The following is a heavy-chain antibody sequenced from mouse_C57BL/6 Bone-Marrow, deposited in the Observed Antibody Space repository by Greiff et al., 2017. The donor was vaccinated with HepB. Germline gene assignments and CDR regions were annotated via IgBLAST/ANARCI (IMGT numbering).Heavy chain of an antibody. J-gene: IGHJ4*01. CDR2: IDPENGDT. CDR1: GFNIKDDY. Sequence: VQLQQSGAELVRPGASVKLSCTASGFNIKDDYMHWVKQRPEQGLEWIGWIDPENGDTEYASKFQGKATITADTSSNTAYLQLSSLTSEDTAVYYCYYYGSSYDYWGQGTSVTVSS. D-gene: IGHD1-1*01. V-gene: IGHV14-4*01. CDR3: YYYGSSYDY.